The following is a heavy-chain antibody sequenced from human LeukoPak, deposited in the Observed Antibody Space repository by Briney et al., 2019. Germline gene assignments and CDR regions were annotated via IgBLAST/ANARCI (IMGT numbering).Heavy chain of an antibody. V-gene: IGHV3-33*01. CDR1: GFTFSSYG. J-gene: IGHJ4*02. CDR3: ARDRCSSTSCHRGFDY. CDR2: IWYDGSNK. D-gene: IGHD2-2*01. Sequence: PGGSLRLSCAASGFTFSSYGMHWVRQAPGKGLEWVAVIWYDGSNKYYADSVKGRFTISRDNSKNTLYLQMNSLRAEDTAVYYCARDRCSSTSCHRGFDYWGQGTLVNVSS.